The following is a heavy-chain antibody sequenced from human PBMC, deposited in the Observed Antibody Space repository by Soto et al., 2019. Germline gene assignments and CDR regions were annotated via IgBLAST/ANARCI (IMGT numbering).Heavy chain of an antibody. Sequence: QVQLQESGPGLVKPSETLSLTCTVSGGSISSYYWSWIRQPPGKGLEWIGYIYHSGSTYYNPSLKSRVTISVDRSKNQFSLKLSSVTAADTAVYYCARELIGGAFDIWGQGTMVTVSS. CDR3: ARELIGGAFDI. CDR1: GGSISSYY. J-gene: IGHJ3*02. D-gene: IGHD2-15*01. CDR2: IYHSGST. V-gene: IGHV4-59*12.